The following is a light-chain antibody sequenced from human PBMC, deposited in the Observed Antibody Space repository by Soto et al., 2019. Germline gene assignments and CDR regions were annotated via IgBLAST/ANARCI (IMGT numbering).Light chain of an antibody. CDR2: DVS. CDR3: ASYTTSSTYV. J-gene: IGLJ1*01. Sequence: QSVLTQPASVSGSHGQSIAISCTGASSDVGGYSYVSWYQQQPGKAPKLVISDVSNRPSGVSDRFSGSKSGNTASLTISGLQTEDEADYYCASYTTSSTYVFGTGTKVTVL. V-gene: IGLV2-14*01. CDR1: SSDVGGYSY.